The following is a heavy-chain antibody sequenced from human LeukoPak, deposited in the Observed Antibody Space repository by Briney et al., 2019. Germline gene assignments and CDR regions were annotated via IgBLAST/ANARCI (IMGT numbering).Heavy chain of an antibody. J-gene: IGHJ4*02. D-gene: IGHD6-19*01. CDR1: GFTFSSYS. Sequence: GGSLRLSCAASGFTFSSYSMNWVRQAPGKGLEWVSSISSSSSYIYYADSVKGRFTISRDNAKNSLYLQVNSLRAEDTAVYYCARDLNEGYSSGCFYYWGQGTLVTVPS. CDR3: ARDLNEGYSSGCFYY. CDR2: ISSSSSYI. V-gene: IGHV3-21*01.